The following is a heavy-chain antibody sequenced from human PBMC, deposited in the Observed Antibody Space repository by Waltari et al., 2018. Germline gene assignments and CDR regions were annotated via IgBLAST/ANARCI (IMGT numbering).Heavy chain of an antibody. Sequence: QVQLVQAGAEVKKPGSSVQVSCKASGGTFSSHAISWLRPDPGTGLEWMGGIIPSFGTANYAQKFQARVTITTDESTSTAYMELSSLRSEDTAVYYCARDRYSYGSGDAFDIWGQGTMVTVSS. CDR3: ARDRYSYGSGDAFDI. V-gene: IGHV1-69*05. CDR2: IIPSFGTA. CDR1: GGTFSSHA. D-gene: IGHD5-18*01. J-gene: IGHJ3*02.